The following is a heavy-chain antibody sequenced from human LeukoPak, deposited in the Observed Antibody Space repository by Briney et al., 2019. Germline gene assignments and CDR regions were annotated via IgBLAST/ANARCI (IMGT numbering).Heavy chain of an antibody. V-gene: IGHV1-69*05. CDR1: GGTFSSYA. J-gene: IGHJ3*02. D-gene: IGHD6-19*01. Sequence: VASVSVSCKASGGTFSSYAISWVRQAPGQGLEWVGGIIPIFGTANYAQKFQGRVTITTDESTSTAYMELSSLRSEDTAVYYCASVSGWRTDGDAFDIWGQGTMVTVSS. CDR2: IIPIFGTA. CDR3: ASVSGWRTDGDAFDI.